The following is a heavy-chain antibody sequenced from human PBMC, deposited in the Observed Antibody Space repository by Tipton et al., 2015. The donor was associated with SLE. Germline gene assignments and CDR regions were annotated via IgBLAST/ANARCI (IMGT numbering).Heavy chain of an antibody. J-gene: IGHJ4*02. D-gene: IGHD2-2*01. CDR1: GFTFSQYW. CDR3: ATGGDIVVF. V-gene: IGHV3-7*01. CDR2: IKQDGSEN. Sequence: SLRLSCGGFGFTFSQYWMNWVRQAPGKGLEWVASIKQDGSENYYVDSVKGRFSISRDNAKNSLYLQMNSLRADDTAVYYCATGGDIVVFRGQGTLVTVSS.